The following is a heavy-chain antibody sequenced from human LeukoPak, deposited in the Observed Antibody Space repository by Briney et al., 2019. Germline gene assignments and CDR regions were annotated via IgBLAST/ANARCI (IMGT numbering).Heavy chain of an antibody. V-gene: IGHV3-7*01. J-gene: IGHJ3*02. CDR2: IKQDVGDE. CDR1: GLTFSRYR. CDR3: AREGDGFDI. Sequence: PGGSLRLSCAGSGLTFSRYRISWVRQAPGKGLEWVASIKQDVGDEYYGDSVKGRFIISRDNGKNSLFLQMNSLRAEDTAVYYCAREGDGFDIWGQGTMVTVYS.